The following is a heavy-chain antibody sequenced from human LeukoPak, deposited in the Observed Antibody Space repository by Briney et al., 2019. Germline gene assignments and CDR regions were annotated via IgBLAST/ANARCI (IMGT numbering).Heavy chain of an antibody. Sequence: GGSLRLSCAASGFTFSSYEMNWVRQARGRGLEWVSYNSSSGSTIYYADSVKGRFTIPRDNAKNSLYLQMDSLRAEDTAVYYCARERNYYGSGSYRGDKMYYFDYWGQGTLVTVSS. CDR1: GFTFSSYE. J-gene: IGHJ4*02. CDR3: ARERNYYGSGSYRGDKMYYFDY. D-gene: IGHD3-10*01. V-gene: IGHV3-48*03. CDR2: NSSSGSTI.